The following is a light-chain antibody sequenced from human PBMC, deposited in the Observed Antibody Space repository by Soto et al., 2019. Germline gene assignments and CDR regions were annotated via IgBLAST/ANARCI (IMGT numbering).Light chain of an antibody. V-gene: IGKV3-11*01. CDR2: DAS. J-gene: IGKJ4*01. CDR1: QSVSSY. Sequence: EIVLTQSPATLSLSPGERATLSCRASQSVSSYLAWYQQKPGKAPRLLIYDASNRATGIPARFSGSGYGTDFTLTISSLEPEDFAVYYCQQRSNWPRLTFGGGTKVDI. CDR3: QQRSNWPRLT.